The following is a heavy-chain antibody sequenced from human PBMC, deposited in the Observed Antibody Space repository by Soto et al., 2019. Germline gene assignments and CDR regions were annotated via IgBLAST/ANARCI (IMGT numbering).Heavy chain of an antibody. CDR3: APCLAAGTRCDY. CDR1: GGTFSSYT. V-gene: IGHV1-69*02. D-gene: IGHD6-13*01. CDR2: IIPILGIA. Sequence: ASVKVSCKASGGTFSSYTISWVRQAPGQGLEWMGRIIPILGIANYAQKFRGRVTITADKSTSTAYMELSSLRSEDTAVYYCAPCLAAGTRCDYWGQGTLVTVSS. J-gene: IGHJ4*02.